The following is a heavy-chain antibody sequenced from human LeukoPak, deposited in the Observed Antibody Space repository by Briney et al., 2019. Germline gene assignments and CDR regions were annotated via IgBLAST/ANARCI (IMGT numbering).Heavy chain of an antibody. CDR3: AREAPLSSSWYY. Sequence: GASVNVSCKASGYTFTSDGISWVRQATGQGLGRMGWISAYNGNTNYAQKLQGRITMTTDTSTSTAYMELRSLRSDDTAVYYCAREAPLSSSWYYWGQGTLVTVSS. D-gene: IGHD6-13*01. CDR2: ISAYNGNT. V-gene: IGHV1-18*01. J-gene: IGHJ4*02. CDR1: GYTFTSDG.